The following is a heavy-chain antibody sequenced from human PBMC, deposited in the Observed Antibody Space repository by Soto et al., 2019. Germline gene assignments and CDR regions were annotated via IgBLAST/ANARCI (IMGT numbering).Heavy chain of an antibody. J-gene: IGHJ6*02. Sequence: GGSLRLSCAASGFSFNRHWMSWVNQAPGKGLQWVASIKRDGSEKYYVDSVKGRFTISRDNVKNSLSLQMNSLRAEDTAVYYCARDPYYYDSHYYYGMDVWGQGTTVTVSS. CDR1: GFSFNRHW. CDR3: ARDPYYYDSHYYYGMDV. D-gene: IGHD3-22*01. CDR2: IKRDGSEK. V-gene: IGHV3-7*01.